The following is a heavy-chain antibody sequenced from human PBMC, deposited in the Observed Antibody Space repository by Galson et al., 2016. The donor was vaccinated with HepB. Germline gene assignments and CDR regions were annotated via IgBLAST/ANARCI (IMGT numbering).Heavy chain of an antibody. V-gene: IGHV3-23*01. J-gene: IGHJ4*02. CDR1: GFTFSSYA. CDR2: ITSGGST. Sequence: SLRLSCAASGFTFSSYAMTWVRQAPGKGLEWVSVITSGGSTYYAASVKGRFTTSRDNSKNTLYVQMNNMGAEDTAVYYCAKEDNIAGATTVNNWGQGTLVTVSS. CDR3: AKEDNIAGATTVNN. D-gene: IGHD1-26*01.